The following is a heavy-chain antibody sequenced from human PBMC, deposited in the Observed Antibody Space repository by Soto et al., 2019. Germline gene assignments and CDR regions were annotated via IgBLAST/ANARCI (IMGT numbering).Heavy chain of an antibody. CDR3: ARIDFWSGMDV. D-gene: IGHD3-3*01. CDR1: GFTFKNYW. V-gene: IGHV3-74*01. J-gene: IGHJ6*02. CDR2: INSDGSST. Sequence: QLVESGGGLVQRGGSLRLSCAASGFTFKNYWMNWVRQALGKGLVWVSRINSDGSSTNYADSVRGRFTISRDNARNTLYLQLTSLRTEDTAVYYCARIDFWSGMDVWGRGTTVTVSS.